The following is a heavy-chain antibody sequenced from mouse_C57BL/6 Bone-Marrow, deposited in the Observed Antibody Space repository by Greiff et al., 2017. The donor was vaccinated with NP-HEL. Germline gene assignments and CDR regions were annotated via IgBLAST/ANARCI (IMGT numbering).Heavy chain of an antibody. CDR1: GYTFTSYW. Sequence: VQLQQPGAELVRPGTSVKLSCKASGYTFTSYWMHWVKQRPGQGLEWIGVIAPSDSYTNYNQKFKGKAPLTVDTSSSTAYMQLSSLTSEDAAVYYCARDRGAMDYWGQGTSVTVSS. CDR3: ARDRGAMDY. V-gene: IGHV1-59*01. J-gene: IGHJ4*01. CDR2: IAPSDSYT. D-gene: IGHD2-14*01.